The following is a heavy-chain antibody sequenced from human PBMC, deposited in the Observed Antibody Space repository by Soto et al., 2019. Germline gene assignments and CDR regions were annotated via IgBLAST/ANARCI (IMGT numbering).Heavy chain of an antibody. J-gene: IGHJ6*02. D-gene: IGHD2-2*02. CDR3: ARERSSTSCYRFCGMDI. Sequence: PGGSLRLSCAASGFTFSSYSMNWVRQAPGKGLEWVSYISSSSSTIYYADSVKGRFTISRDNAKNSLYLQMNSLRAEDTAVYYCARERSSTSCYRFCGMDIWGQGTTVTVSS. V-gene: IGHV3-48*01. CDR2: ISSSSSTI. CDR1: GFTFSSYS.